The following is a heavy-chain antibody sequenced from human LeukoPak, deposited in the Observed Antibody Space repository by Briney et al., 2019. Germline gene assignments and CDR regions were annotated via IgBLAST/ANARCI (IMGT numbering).Heavy chain of an antibody. Sequence: ASVKVSCKASGYTFTGYYMHWVRQAPGQGLEWMGWINPNSGGTNYAQKFQGRVTMTRDTSISTAYMELSRLRSDDTAVYYCARGKVRGRGVIIRPDDYWGQGTLVTVSS. V-gene: IGHV1-2*02. CDR2: INPNSGGT. D-gene: IGHD3-10*01. CDR1: GYTFTGYY. CDR3: ARGKVRGRGVIIRPDDY. J-gene: IGHJ4*02.